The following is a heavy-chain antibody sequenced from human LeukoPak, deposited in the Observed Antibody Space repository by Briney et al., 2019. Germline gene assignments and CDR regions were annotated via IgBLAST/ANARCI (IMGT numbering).Heavy chain of an antibody. CDR1: GFTFSSYW. Sequence: GGSLRLSCAASGFTFSSYWMSWVRQAPGKGLEWVANIKQEGSEKYYVDSVKGRFTISRDNAKNSLYLQMNSLRAEDTAVYYCARRGSSGWYRAFDIWGQGTMVTVSS. CDR2: IKQEGSEK. V-gene: IGHV3-7*01. D-gene: IGHD6-19*01. J-gene: IGHJ3*02. CDR3: ARRGSSGWYRAFDI.